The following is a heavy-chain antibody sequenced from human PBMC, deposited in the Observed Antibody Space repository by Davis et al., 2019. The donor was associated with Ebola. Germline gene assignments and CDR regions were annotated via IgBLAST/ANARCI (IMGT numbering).Heavy chain of an antibody. J-gene: IGHJ6*02. Sequence: SVKVSCKASGGTFSSYAISWVRQAPGQGLEWMGRIIPILGIANYAQKFQGRVTITADKSTSTAYMELSSLRSEDTAVYYCASPPLYVRYYYYGMDVWGQGTTVTVSS. CDR2: IIPILGIA. CDR1: GGTFSSYA. V-gene: IGHV1-69*04. D-gene: IGHD2-2*02. CDR3: ASPPLYVRYYYYGMDV.